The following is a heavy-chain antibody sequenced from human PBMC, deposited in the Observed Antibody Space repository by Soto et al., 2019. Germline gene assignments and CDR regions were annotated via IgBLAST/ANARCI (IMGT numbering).Heavy chain of an antibody. CDR2: INHIGST. Sequence: SETLSLTCAVYGGSFSDNYWTWIRQPPGKGLEWIGEINHIGSTNYHPSLKSRVTMSVDTSKNQFFLSLTSVTAADTAVYYCARAPRYSSGRRTRWFDPWGQGELVTVSS. V-gene: IGHV4-34*01. CDR1: GGSFSDNY. D-gene: IGHD3-22*01. CDR3: ARAPRYSSGRRTRWFDP. J-gene: IGHJ5*02.